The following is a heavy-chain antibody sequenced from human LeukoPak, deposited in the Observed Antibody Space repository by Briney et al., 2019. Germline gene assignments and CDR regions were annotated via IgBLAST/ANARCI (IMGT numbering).Heavy chain of an antibody. CDR3: ARAPDSSGYMGYFDL. V-gene: IGHV3-7*01. J-gene: IGHJ2*01. Sequence: PGGSLRLSCAASGFTFSSYWMSWVRQAPGKGLEWVANIKQDGSEKYYVDSVKGRFTISRDNAKNSLYLQMNSLRAEDMAVYYCARAPDSSGYMGYFDLWGRGTLVTVSS. CDR2: IKQDGSEK. D-gene: IGHD3-22*01. CDR1: GFTFSSYW.